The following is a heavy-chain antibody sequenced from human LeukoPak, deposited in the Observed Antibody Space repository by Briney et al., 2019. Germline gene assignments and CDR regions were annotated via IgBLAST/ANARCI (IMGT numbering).Heavy chain of an antibody. V-gene: IGHV3-23*01. CDR1: GFIFGNYY. J-gene: IGHJ2*01. D-gene: IGHD3-10*01. CDR2: INGTGSTT. Sequence: GGSLRLSCEASGFIFGNYYMSWVRQAPGKGLEWVAAINGTGSTTYHADSVKGRFTISRDNSKNTLYLQMNSLRAEDTAVYYCAKDRGAWYFDLWGRGTLVTVSS. CDR3: AKDRGAWYFDL.